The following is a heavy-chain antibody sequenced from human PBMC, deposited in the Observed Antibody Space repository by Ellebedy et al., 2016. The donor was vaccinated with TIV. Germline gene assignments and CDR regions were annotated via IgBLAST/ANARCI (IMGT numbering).Heavy chain of an antibody. CDR1: GGTLSSSNW. Sequence: SETLSLTCSLSGGTLSSSNWWGWVRQLPGRGLEWIGEIYHDGNTNYNPSLKSRVTISVDTSKNQFSLKLNSVTAADTAVYYCARNLLIFTFDKCYFDLWGRGTLVTVSS. D-gene: IGHD3/OR15-3a*01. J-gene: IGHJ2*01. CDR2: IYHDGNT. V-gene: IGHV4-4*02. CDR3: ARNLLIFTFDKCYFDL.